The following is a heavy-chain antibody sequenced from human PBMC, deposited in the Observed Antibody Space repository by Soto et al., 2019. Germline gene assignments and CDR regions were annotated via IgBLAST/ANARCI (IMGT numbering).Heavy chain of an antibody. V-gene: IGHV1-18*01. CDR1: GYTFTSYG. J-gene: IGHJ6*03. Sequence: QVQLVQSGAEVKKPGASVKVSCKASGYTFTSYGISWVRQAPGQGLEWVGWISGYNGDTNYTQNLQGRVTMRTDTSTSTAYMEMMSLRSDDTAVYYCAKTLSPPHNFWTGPAYMDVWGKGTTVTVSS. CDR2: ISGYNGDT. CDR3: AKTLSPPHNFWTGPAYMDV. D-gene: IGHD3-3*01.